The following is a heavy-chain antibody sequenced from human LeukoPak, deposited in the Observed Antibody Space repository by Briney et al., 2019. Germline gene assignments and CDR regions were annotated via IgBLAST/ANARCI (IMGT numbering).Heavy chain of an antibody. CDR2: IKSKTDGGTT. V-gene: IGHV3-15*01. Sequence: GGSLRLSCGASGFTFSYAWMRWVRQAPGKGLEWVGRIKSKTDGGTTDYAAPVKGRFSISRDDSKNTLFLQMASLQTEDTAVYYCVRGINTGDWGQGTLVIVSS. D-gene: IGHD1-14*01. J-gene: IGHJ4*02. CDR3: VRGINTGD. CDR1: GFTFSYAW.